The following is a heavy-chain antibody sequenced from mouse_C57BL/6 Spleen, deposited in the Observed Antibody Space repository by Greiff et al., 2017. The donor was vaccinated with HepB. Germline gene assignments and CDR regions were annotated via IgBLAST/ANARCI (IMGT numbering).Heavy chain of an antibody. Sequence: QLQQPGAELVKPGASVKLSCKASGYTFTSYWMQWVKQRPGQGLEWIGEIDPSDSYTNYNQKFKGKATLTVDTSSSTAYMQLSSLTSEDSAVYYCARSYYGSRGYFDVWGTGTTVTVSS. D-gene: IGHD1-1*01. CDR2: IDPSDSYT. J-gene: IGHJ1*03. V-gene: IGHV1-50*01. CDR1: GYTFTSYW. CDR3: ARSYYGSRGYFDV.